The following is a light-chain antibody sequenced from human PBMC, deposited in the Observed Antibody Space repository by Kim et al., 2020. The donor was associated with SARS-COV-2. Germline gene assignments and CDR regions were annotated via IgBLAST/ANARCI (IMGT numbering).Light chain of an antibody. Sequence: SYELTQPPSVSVSPGQTATITCSGDKLGDRYACWYQQKPGQSPVLVIYQDTKRPSGIPERFSGSNSGNTATLTISGTQALDAADYYCQAWDSSPAVFGPG. J-gene: IGLJ1*01. V-gene: IGLV3-1*01. CDR3: QAWDSSPAV. CDR2: QDT. CDR1: KLGDRY.